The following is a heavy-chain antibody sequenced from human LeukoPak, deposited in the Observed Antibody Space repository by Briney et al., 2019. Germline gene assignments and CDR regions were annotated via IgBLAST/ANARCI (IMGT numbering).Heavy chain of an antibody. V-gene: IGHV3-21*01. CDR2: ISSSSSYI. D-gene: IGHD6-19*01. CDR1: GFTFSSYS. J-gene: IGHJ4*02. Sequence: PGGSLRLSCAASGFTFSSYSMNWVRQAPGKGLEWVSSISSSSSYIYYADPVKGRFTISRDNAKNSLYLQMNSLRAEDTAVYYCAREMRSGWYYDYWGQGTLVTVSS. CDR3: AREMRSGWYYDY.